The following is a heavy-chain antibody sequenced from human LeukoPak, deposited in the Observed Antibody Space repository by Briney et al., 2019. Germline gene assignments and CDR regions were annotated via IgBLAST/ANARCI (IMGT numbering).Heavy chain of an antibody. V-gene: IGHV4-30-4*01. D-gene: IGHD3-22*01. CDR2: IYYTGST. CDR1: GGSISRGDYY. Sequence: PSETLPLTCTVSGGSISRGDYYWSWIRQSPGKGLEWIGYIYYTGSTYYNPSLKSRVTISLDMSKNQFSLKLNSVTAADTAVYYCARDSSGHWYFDLWGRGTLVTASS. CDR3: ARDSSGHWYFDL. J-gene: IGHJ2*01.